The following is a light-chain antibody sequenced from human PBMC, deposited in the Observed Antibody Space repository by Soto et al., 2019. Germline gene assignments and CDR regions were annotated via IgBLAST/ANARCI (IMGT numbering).Light chain of an antibody. V-gene: IGKV1-5*03. J-gene: IGKJ2*03. Sequence: DIQMTQSPSILSASVGDRVTITCRASRDISSWLAWYQQKPGKVPKLLIYKASSLESGVPSRFSGSGAGTEFTLLISSLQPEDFATYYCQQYNSDSYSFGQGTKVEIK. CDR2: KAS. CDR1: RDISSW. CDR3: QQYNSDSYS.